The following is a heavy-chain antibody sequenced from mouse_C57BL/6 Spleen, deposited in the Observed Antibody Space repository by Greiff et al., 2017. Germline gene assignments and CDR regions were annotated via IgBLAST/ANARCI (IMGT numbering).Heavy chain of an antibody. CDR3: ARYPSTVAHYFDY. J-gene: IGHJ2*01. CDR1: GYAFSSYW. V-gene: IGHV1-80*01. Sequence: QVQLQQSGAELVKPGASVKISCKASGYAFSSYWMNWVKQRPGKGLEWIGQIYPGDGDTNYNGKFKGKATLTADKSSSTAYTQLSSLTSEDSAVYFCARYPSTVAHYFDYWGQSTPRTGSS. D-gene: IGHD1-1*01. CDR2: IYPGDGDT.